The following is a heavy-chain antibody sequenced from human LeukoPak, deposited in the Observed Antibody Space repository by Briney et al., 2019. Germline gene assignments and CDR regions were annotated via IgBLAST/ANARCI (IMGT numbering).Heavy chain of an antibody. Sequence: TGGSLRLSCAASGFTLSSDAMNWVRQAPGKGLEWVSVIYSGGSTYYADSVKGRFTISRDNSKNTLYLQMNSLRAEDTAVYYCASFYGDRSLDYWGQGTLVTVSS. CDR3: ASFYGDRSLDY. CDR1: GFTLSSDA. D-gene: IGHD4-17*01. CDR2: IYSGGST. J-gene: IGHJ4*02. V-gene: IGHV3-53*01.